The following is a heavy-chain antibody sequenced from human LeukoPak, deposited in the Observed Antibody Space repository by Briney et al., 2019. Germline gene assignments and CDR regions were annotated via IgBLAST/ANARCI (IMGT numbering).Heavy chain of an antibody. V-gene: IGHV4-61*02. CDR3: ARDGPITAADYYFDY. J-gene: IGHJ4*02. CDR2: IYTSGST. D-gene: IGHD6-13*01. CDR1: GGSISSSSYY. Sequence: SETLSLTCTVSGGSISSSSYYWSWIRQPAGNGLESIGRIYTSGSTNYNPSLKSRVTMSVDTSKNQFSLKLTSVTAADTAVYYCARDGPITAADYYFDYWGQGTLVTVSS.